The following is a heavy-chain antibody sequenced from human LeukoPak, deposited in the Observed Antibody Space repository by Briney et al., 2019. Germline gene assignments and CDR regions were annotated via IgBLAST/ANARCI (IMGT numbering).Heavy chain of an antibody. V-gene: IGHV3-48*01. CDR3: ARRFGSARDDYMDG. Sequence: TGGSLRLSCAASGFTFSSYSMNWVRQAPGKGLEWISYISSSTSTVFYADSVKGRFTISRDDANNSLYLQMNSLRAEDTAVYYWARRFGSARDDYMDGWGKGTTVTISS. J-gene: IGHJ6*03. CDR2: ISSSTSTV. CDR1: GFTFSSYS. D-gene: IGHD3-16*01.